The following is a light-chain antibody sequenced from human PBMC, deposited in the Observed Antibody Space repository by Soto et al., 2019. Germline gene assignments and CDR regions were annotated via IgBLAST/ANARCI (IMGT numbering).Light chain of an antibody. J-gene: IGKJ5*01. CDR1: HSISRL. Sequence: DIQMTQSPSTLSASVGDRVTITCRASHSISRLLAWYQQKPGKAPNLLIYDASSLEIGVPSRFSGSGSGTEFTLTISSLQPDDFAVYYCQQYGSSPPITFGQGTRLEIK. CDR3: QQYGSSPPIT. CDR2: DAS. V-gene: IGKV1-5*01.